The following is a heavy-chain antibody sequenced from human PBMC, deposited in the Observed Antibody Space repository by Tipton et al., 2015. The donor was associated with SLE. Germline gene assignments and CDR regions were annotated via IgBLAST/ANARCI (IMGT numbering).Heavy chain of an antibody. CDR2: INHSGST. V-gene: IGHV4-34*01. CDR1: GGSISSYY. Sequence: TLSLTCTVSGGSISSYYWSWIRQPPGKGLEWIGEINHSGSTNYNPSLKSRVTISVDASKNQFSLKLSSVTAADTAVYYCATSPSGSFDDWGQGTLVTVSS. J-gene: IGHJ4*02. CDR3: ATSPSGSFDD.